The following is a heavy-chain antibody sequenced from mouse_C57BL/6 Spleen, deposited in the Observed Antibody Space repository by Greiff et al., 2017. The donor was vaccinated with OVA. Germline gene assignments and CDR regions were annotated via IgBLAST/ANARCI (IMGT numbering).Heavy chain of an antibody. CDR3: ARRSDGGDFDY. Sequence: QVQLQQPGAELVKPGASVKLSCKASGYTFTSYWMQWVKQRPGQGLEWIGEIDPSDSYTNYNQKFKGKATLTVDTSSSTAYMQLSSLTSEDSAVYYCARRSDGGDFDYWGQGTTLTVSS. CDR2: IDPSDSYT. V-gene: IGHV1-50*01. CDR1: GYTFTSYW. J-gene: IGHJ2*01.